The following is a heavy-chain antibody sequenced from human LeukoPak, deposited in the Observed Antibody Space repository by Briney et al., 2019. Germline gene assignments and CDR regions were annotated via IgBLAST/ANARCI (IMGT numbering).Heavy chain of an antibody. D-gene: IGHD2-21*01. CDR1: GYSFITYW. Sequence: GESLKISCKGSGYSFITYWICWVRQMPGKGLEWMGIIYPGDSDTRYSPSFQGQVTMSADKSISTAYLQWSSLKASDTAMYYCVSSSINNGMDVWGQGTTVTVSS. J-gene: IGHJ6*02. V-gene: IGHV5-51*01. CDR3: VSSSINNGMDV. CDR2: IYPGDSDT.